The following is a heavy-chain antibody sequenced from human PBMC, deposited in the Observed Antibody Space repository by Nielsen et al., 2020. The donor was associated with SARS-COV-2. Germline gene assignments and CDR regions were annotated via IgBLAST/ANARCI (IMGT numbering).Heavy chain of an antibody. CDR2: ISSSSSYT. V-gene: IGHV3-11*05. D-gene: IGHD6-19*01. Sequence: GESLKISCAASGFTFSTYWMHWIRQAPGKGLEWVSYISSSSSYTNYADSVKGRFTISRDNAKNSLYLQMNSLRAEDTAVYYCARDPGRVAGTLGGGDFDYWGQGTLVTVSS. CDR1: GFTFSTYW. CDR3: ARDPGRVAGTLGGGDFDY. J-gene: IGHJ4*02.